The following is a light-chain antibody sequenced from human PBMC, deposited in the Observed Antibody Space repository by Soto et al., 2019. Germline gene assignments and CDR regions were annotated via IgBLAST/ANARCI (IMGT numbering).Light chain of an antibody. Sequence: IHITHSPSIMSASIRYRFTITCLASHNINRWLAWYQQKPGKAPKLLIYEATNLQSGVPPRFSGSGSGTDFTLTISSLQPEDFATYLCQQANSFPITFGPGIRLEIK. CDR1: HNINRW. V-gene: IGKV1D-12*01. CDR2: EAT. J-gene: IGKJ5*01. CDR3: QQANSFPIT.